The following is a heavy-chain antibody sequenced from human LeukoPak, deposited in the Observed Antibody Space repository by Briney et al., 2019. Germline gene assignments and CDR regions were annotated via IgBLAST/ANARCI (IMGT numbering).Heavy chain of an antibody. CDR2: ISYDGSNK. CDR3: ARGALMDQLYNWFDP. J-gene: IGHJ5*02. V-gene: IGHV3-30*04. CDR1: GFTLSSYA. D-gene: IGHD2-2*01. Sequence: PGGSLRLSCAASGFTLSSYAMHWVRQAPGKGLEWVAVISYDGSNKYYADSVKGRFTISRDNSKNTLYLQMNSLRAEDTAVYYCARGALMDQLYNWFDPWGQGTLVTVSS.